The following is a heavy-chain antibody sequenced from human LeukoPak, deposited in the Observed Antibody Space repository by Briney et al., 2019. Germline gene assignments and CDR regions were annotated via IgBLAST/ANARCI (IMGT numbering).Heavy chain of an antibody. Sequence: NRGESLQISCQTSGSIFTDYWIGGVRQVPGKGLEWMGIIYPDDSDTRYSPSFQGQVTISADKSTSTAYLQWSSLKASDTAMYYCARGAPIFYYFESWGQGTLVSVSA. CDR3: ARGAPIFYYFES. CDR1: GSIFTDYW. V-gene: IGHV5-51*01. CDR2: IYPDDSDT. J-gene: IGHJ4*02.